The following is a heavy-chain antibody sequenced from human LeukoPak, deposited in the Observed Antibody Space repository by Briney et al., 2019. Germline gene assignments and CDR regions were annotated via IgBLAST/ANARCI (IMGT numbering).Heavy chain of an antibody. J-gene: IGHJ6*03. CDR2: INGGNGNT. Sequence: GASVKVSCKASGYTFASYAMHWVRQAPGQRLEWMGWINGGNGNTKYSQKFQGRVTITRDTSASTAYMELSSLRSEDTAVYYCARALSSTSLRYYYYMDVWGKGTTVTVSS. D-gene: IGHD2-2*01. CDR1: GYTFASYA. V-gene: IGHV1-3*01. CDR3: ARALSSTSLRYYYYMDV.